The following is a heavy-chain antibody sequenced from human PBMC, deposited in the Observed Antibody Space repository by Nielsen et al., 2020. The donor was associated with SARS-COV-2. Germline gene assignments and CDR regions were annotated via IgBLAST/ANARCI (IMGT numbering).Heavy chain of an antibody. CDR1: SGSIKTTSYY. J-gene: IGHJ4*02. Sequence: SETLSLTCIVSSGSIKTTSYYWVWIRQPPGKGLEWIGSIFYSGTTYYNPSLKSRVTISVDTSRNHFSLKLSSVTAADTAVYFCAGIHSSASIDFWGQGTLVTVSS. V-gene: IGHV4-39*02. CDR2: IFYSGTT. CDR3: AGIHSSASIDF. D-gene: IGHD6-19*01.